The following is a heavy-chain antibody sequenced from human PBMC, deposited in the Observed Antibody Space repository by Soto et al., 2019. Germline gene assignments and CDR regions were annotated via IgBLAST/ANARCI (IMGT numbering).Heavy chain of an antibody. CDR2: IIPIFFTA. CDR1: GDNFGSYA. D-gene: IGHD3-3*01. CDR3: AREKNGLSYYDFWSGYNRGWFDP. J-gene: IGHJ5*02. Sequence: SVTASCKTSGDNFGSYAISWLRQATGQGLQWTGVIIPIFFTATYAQKFQCRVTMTRDTSISTAYMGLRRMRSDDTAVYYCAREKNGLSYYDFWSGYNRGWFDPWGQGALVTVSS. V-gene: IGHV1-69*05.